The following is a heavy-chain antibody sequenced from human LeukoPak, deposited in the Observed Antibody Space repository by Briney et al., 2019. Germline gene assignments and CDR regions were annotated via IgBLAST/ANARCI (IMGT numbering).Heavy chain of an antibody. J-gene: IGHJ5*02. V-gene: IGHV7-4-1*02. CDR3: ARAYQSLGGLSLPDH. CDR2: IHPNTGNP. Sequence: ASVKVSCKASGYTFTDYAMNWVRQGPGQGLEWMGWIHPNTGNPTYAQGFTGRFVFSLDTSVGTTYLQISSLKAEDTAVYYCARAYQSLGGLSLPDHWGQGTLVTVSS. D-gene: IGHD3-16*02. CDR1: GYTFTDYA.